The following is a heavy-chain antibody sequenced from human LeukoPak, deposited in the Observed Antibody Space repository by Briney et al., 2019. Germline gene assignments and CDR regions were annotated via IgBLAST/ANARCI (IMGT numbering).Heavy chain of an antibody. V-gene: IGHV4-59*01. J-gene: IGHJ4*02. D-gene: IGHD1-26*01. Sequence: SETLSLTCTVSGASISSYYWSWIRQHPGKGLEWIGYIYYSGSTYYNPSLKSRVTISVDTSKNQFSLKLSSVTAADTAVYFCARVNKIWEYFDYWGRGTLVTVSS. CDR1: GASISSYY. CDR3: ARVNKIWEYFDY. CDR2: IYYSGST.